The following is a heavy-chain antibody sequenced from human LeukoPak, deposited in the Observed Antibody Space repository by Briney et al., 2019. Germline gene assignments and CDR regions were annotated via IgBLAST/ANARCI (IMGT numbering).Heavy chain of an antibody. CDR1: GFTFSSYA. D-gene: IGHD2-2*02. J-gene: IGHJ4*02. CDR2: ISGSGDST. V-gene: IGHV3-23*01. CDR3: VRSRYCSSTSCYIDY. Sequence: PGGSLRLSCAVSGFTFSSYAMSWVRQAPGKGLEWVSGISGSGDSTYYADSVKGRFTISRDNSKNTLYLQMNTLRAEDTAVYYCVRSRYCSSTSCYIDYWGQGTLVTVSS.